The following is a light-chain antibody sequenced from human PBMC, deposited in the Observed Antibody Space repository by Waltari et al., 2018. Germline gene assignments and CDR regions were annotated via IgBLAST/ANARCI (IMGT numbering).Light chain of an antibody. CDR3: QQYGSSPTT. J-gene: IGKJ2*01. CDR1: QSVRSYY. CDR2: AAS. V-gene: IGKV3-20*01. Sequence: EIVLTQSPDTLSFSPGERATLPCWASQSVRSYYFAWYQQKPGQAPRLLIYAASTRAAGIPDRFSARGSGTDFTLTISRLEPEDFAVYYCQQYGSSPTTFGQGTKLEI.